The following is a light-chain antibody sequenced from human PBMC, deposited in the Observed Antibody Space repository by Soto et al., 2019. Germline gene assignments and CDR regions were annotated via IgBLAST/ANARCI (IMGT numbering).Light chain of an antibody. CDR2: AAS. CDR1: QHISIY. J-gene: IGKJ1*01. V-gene: IGKV1-39*01. CDR3: QQSYTIPWM. Sequence: DIDLPSSPTSLSAMVGDRVPITCRIAQHISIYVNRYQQEPGKAPKVLIYAASTLQSGVPSRFSGSGSGADVPRSISSLQPEDFATYYCQQSYTIPWMFGQGTKVEIK.